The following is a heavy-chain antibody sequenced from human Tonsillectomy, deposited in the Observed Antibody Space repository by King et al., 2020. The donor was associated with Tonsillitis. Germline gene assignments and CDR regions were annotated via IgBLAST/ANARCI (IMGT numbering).Heavy chain of an antibody. CDR3: ARDGVNYYDSSGYRSHY. Sequence: VQLQESGPGLVKPSETLSLTCAVSGYSISSGYYWGWIRQPPGKGLEWIGSIYHSGSTYYNPSLKSRVTILVDTSKNQFSLKLSSVTAADTAVYYCARDGVNYYDSSGYRSHYWGQGTLVTVSS. D-gene: IGHD3-22*01. CDR1: GYSISSGYY. V-gene: IGHV4-38-2*02. CDR2: IYHSGST. J-gene: IGHJ4*02.